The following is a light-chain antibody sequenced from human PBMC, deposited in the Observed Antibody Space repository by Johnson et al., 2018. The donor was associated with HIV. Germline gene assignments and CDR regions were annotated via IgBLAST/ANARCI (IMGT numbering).Light chain of an antibody. Sequence: QSVLTQPPSVSAAPGQKVTISCSGSSSNIGNNYVSWYQQLPGTAPKLLIYENNKRPSGIPDRFSGSKSGTSATRGITGLQTGDEADYYFGTWDSSLSAGVFGTGTKVTVL. J-gene: IGLJ1*01. V-gene: IGLV1-51*02. CDR3: GTWDSSLSAGV. CDR1: SSNIGNNY. CDR2: ENN.